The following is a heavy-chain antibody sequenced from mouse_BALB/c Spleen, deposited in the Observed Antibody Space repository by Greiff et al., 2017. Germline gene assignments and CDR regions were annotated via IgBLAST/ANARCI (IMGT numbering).Heavy chain of an antibody. J-gene: IGHJ4*01. D-gene: IGHD2-3*01. Sequence: DVQLVESGGGLVKPGGSLKLSCAASGFTFSSYAMSWVRQTPEKRLEWVATISSGGSYTYYPDSVKGRFTISRDNAKNTLYLQMSSLRSEDTAMYYCARREGYSYAMDYWGQGTSVTVSS. CDR1: GFTFSSYA. CDR3: ARREGYSYAMDY. V-gene: IGHV5-9-3*01. CDR2: ISSGGSYT.